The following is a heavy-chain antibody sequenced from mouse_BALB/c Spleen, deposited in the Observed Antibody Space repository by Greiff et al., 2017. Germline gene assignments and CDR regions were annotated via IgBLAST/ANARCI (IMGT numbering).Heavy chain of an antibody. CDR1: GFTFSSYA. CDR2: ISSGGST. J-gene: IGHJ4*01. D-gene: IGHD1-1*01. Sequence: EVQVVESGGGLVQPGGSLKLSCAASGFTFSSYAMSWVRQTPEKRLEWVASISSGGSTYYPDSVKGRFTISRDNARNILYLQMSSLRSEDTAMYYCARGDTTDYAMDYWGQGTSVTVSS. CDR3: ARGDTTDYAMDY. V-gene: IGHV5-6-5*01.